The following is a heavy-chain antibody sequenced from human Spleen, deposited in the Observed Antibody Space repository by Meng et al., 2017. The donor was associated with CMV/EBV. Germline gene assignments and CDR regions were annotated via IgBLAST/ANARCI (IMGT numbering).Heavy chain of an antibody. V-gene: IGHV3-7*01. CDR2: INQDGSEK. D-gene: IGHD3-3*01. Sequence: GESLKISCAASGFTFSSYWMSWVRQAPGKGLEWVANINQDGSEKFYVDSVKGRFTVSRDSAETSLYLEMNSLRVEDTAMYYCARVGNDFWSGPLEDYYGMDVWGQGTTVTVSS. CDR3: ARVGNDFWSGPLEDYYGMDV. J-gene: IGHJ6*02. CDR1: GFTFSSYW.